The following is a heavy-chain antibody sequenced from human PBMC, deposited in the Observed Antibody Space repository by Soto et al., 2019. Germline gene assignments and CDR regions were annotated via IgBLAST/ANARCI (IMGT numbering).Heavy chain of an antibody. CDR1: GYTFTTYP. CDR3: ARKDYYDSGIYYFDY. Sequence: ASVKVSCKPSGYTFTTYPIHWVRQAPGQSLEWMGWINPANGDRGYSQNFRGRVTFTRDASASTAYMELNSLRSEDTAVYYCARKDYYDSGIYYFDYWGQGTLVTVSS. D-gene: IGHD3-10*01. J-gene: IGHJ4*02. V-gene: IGHV1-3*01. CDR2: INPANGDR.